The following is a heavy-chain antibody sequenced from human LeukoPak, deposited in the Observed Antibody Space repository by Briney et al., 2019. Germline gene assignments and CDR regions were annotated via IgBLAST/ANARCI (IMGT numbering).Heavy chain of an antibody. CDR2: ISGSGGTT. D-gene: IGHD2-2*01. V-gene: IGHV3-23*01. CDR3: AKSCCSTSSCYDGFDC. J-gene: IGHJ4*02. Sequence: GGSLRLSCAASGFTFSTYAMSWVRQAPGKGLEWVSGISGSGGTTYYADSVKGRFTISRDNSKNPLYLQMNSLRAEDTAVYYCAKSCCSTSSCYDGFDCWGQGTLVTVS. CDR1: GFTFSTYA.